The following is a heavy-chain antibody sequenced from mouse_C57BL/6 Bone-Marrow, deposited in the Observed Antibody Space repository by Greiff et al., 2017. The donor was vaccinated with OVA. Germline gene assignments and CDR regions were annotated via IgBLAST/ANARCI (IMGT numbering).Heavy chain of an antibody. CDR2: INPYNGGT. D-gene: IGHD1-1*01. Sequence: VHVKQSGPVLVKPGASVKMSCKASGYTFTDYYMNWVKQSHGKSLEWIGVINPYNGGTSYNQKFKGKATLTVDKSSSTAYMELNSLTSEDSAVYYCATTVVAPYYAMDYWGQGTSVTVSS. CDR3: ATTVVAPYYAMDY. J-gene: IGHJ4*01. CDR1: GYTFTDYY. V-gene: IGHV1-19*01.